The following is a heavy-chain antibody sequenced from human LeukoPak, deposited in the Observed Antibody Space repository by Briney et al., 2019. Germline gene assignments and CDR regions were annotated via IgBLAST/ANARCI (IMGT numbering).Heavy chain of an antibody. Sequence: GGSLRLSCAASGFPFSSYAMTWVRQAPGKGLEWVSSISSSSSYMYYVDSVKGRFTISRDNAKNSLYLQMNSLRADDTAVYYCAREVPRGELDYWGQGTLVTVSS. D-gene: IGHD3-10*01. J-gene: IGHJ4*02. CDR3: AREVPRGELDY. CDR1: GFPFSSYA. V-gene: IGHV3-21*01. CDR2: ISSSSSYM.